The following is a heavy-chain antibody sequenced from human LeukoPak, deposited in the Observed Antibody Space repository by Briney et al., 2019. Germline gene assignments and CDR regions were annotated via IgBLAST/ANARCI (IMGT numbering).Heavy chain of an antibody. CDR1: GFTFSSYA. V-gene: IGHV3-23*01. Sequence: PGGSLRLSCAASGFTFSSYAMSWVRQAPGKGLDWVSSINGGGGSTYYADSVKGRFTISRDNSKNTLYLQMNSLRAEDTAVYYCATENRGWFDYWGQGTLVTVSS. D-gene: IGHD1-14*01. CDR2: INGGGGST. CDR3: ATENRGWFDY. J-gene: IGHJ4*02.